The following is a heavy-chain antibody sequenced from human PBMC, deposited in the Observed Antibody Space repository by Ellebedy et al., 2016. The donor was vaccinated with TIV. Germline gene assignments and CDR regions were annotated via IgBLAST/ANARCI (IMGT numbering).Heavy chain of an antibody. CDR3: ARGISGSGNYYPNWFDP. CDR2: INAGNGNT. V-gene: IGHV1-3*01. Sequence: AASVKVSCKASGYTFISYAMHWVRQAPGQRLEWMGWINAGNGNTKYSQKFQGRVTITRDTSASTAYMELSSLRSEDTAVYFCARGISGSGNYYPNWFDPWGQGTLVTVSS. J-gene: IGHJ5*02. CDR1: GYTFISYA. D-gene: IGHD3-10*01.